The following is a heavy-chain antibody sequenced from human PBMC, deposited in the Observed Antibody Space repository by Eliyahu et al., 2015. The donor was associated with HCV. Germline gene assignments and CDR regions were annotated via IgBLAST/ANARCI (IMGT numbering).Heavy chain of an antibody. J-gene: IGHJ6*02. Sequence: QVQLQXSGPGLVKPSETLSLTCTVPGGSISSYXWSWIRQSPGKGLEWIGYIXYSGSTNYNPSLKSRVTISVDTSKNQFSLKLSSVTAADTAVYYCARGLGGYYYYGMDVWGQGTTVTVSS. V-gene: IGHV4-59*01. CDR2: IXYSGST. CDR1: GGSISSYX. D-gene: IGHD3-16*01. CDR3: ARGLGGYYYYGMDV.